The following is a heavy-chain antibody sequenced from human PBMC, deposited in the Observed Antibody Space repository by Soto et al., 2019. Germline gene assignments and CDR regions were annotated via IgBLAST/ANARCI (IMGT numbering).Heavy chain of an antibody. J-gene: IGHJ6*02. Sequence: PGGSLRLSCAASGFTFNNFNMNWVRQAPGEGLEWVAVISYDGSNKYYADSVKGRFTISRDNSKNTLYLQMNSLRAEDTAVYYCAKDGDTYYYYGMDVWGQGTTVTVSS. CDR3: AKDGDTYYYYGMDV. D-gene: IGHD7-27*01. CDR2: ISYDGSNK. CDR1: GFTFNNFN. V-gene: IGHV3-30*18.